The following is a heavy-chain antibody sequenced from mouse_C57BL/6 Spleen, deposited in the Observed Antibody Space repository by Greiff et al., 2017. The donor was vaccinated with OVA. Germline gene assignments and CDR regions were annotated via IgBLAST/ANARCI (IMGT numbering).Heavy chain of an antibody. V-gene: IGHV1-39*01. J-gene: IGHJ3*01. CDR3: ARSRSLYYDYDWFAY. D-gene: IGHD2-4*01. CDR2: INPNYGTT. CDR1: GYSFTDYN. Sequence: VQLQESGPELVKPGASVKISCKASGYSFTDYNMNWVKQSNGKSLEWIGVINPNYGTTSYNQKFKGKATLTVDQSSSTAYMQLNSLTSEDSAVYYCARSRSLYYDYDWFAYWGQGTLVTVSA.